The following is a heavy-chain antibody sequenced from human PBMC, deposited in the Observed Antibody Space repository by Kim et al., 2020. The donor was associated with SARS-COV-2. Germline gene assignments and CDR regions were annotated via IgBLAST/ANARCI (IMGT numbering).Heavy chain of an antibody. J-gene: IGHJ3*02. CDR1: GGSISTGGYY. D-gene: IGHD3-16*01. V-gene: IGHV4-31*03. CDR3: ARVLDADNAFDI. Sequence: SETLSLTCTVSGGSISTGGYYWSWIRQPPGKGLEWIGYIYFRGSTYYTPSLKSRVAISVDTSKNQFSLRLNSPTAADTAIYFCARVLDADNAFDIWGQGTRVTVSS. CDR2: IYFRGST.